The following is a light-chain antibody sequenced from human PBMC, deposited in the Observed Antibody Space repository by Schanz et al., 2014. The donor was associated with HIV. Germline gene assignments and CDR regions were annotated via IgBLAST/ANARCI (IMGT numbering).Light chain of an antibody. J-gene: IGKJ2*01. CDR1: QSIGSN. CDR2: NAS. V-gene: IGKV3-15*01. Sequence: EIVLTQSPATLSLSPGERATLSYRASQSIGSNLAWYQQKPGQAPRLLIYNASNRATGVPARFSGSGSGTEFTLTISSLQSEDVALYYCQQYNSWPLYTFGQGTRLEIK. CDR3: QQYNSWPLYT.